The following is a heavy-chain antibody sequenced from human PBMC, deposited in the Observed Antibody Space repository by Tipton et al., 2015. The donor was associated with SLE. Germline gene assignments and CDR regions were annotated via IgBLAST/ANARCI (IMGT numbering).Heavy chain of an antibody. Sequence: TLSLTCTVSGGSISSYYWSWIRQPPGKGLEWIGYIYYSGSTNYNPSLKSRVTISVDTSKNQFSLKLTSVTAADTAVYHCARHLSYCAGDCYPGYFQHWGQGTLVTASS. CDR1: GGSISSYY. V-gene: IGHV4-59*08. D-gene: IGHD2-21*02. CDR3: ARHLSYCAGDCYPGYFQH. J-gene: IGHJ1*01. CDR2: IYYSGST.